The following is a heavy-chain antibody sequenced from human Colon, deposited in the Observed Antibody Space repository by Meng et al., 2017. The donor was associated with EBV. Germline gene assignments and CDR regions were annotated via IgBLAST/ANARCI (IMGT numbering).Heavy chain of an antibody. V-gene: IGHV4-34*01. D-gene: IGHD6-19*01. CDR1: GGSFRGYY. J-gene: IGHJ4*02. Sequence: QVQLQLWGAGLLMPSETLSLSCAVYGGSFRGYYWTWIRQAPGQGLEWVAEINYNGNTNYSPSLKSRVTISIDTSKNQFSLKLSSVTAADTAIYYCARRLAARDYWGQGTLVTVSS. CDR3: ARRLAARDY. CDR2: INYNGNT.